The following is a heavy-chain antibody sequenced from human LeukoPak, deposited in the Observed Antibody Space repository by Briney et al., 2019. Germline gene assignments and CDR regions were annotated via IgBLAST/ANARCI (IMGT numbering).Heavy chain of an antibody. Sequence: GGSLRLSCAASGFTFSNAWMSWVRHAPGKGLEWVGRTTSKADGATTDYAAPVKGRFTISTDGSQNTPYLQMNSLKTGDTAVYDCTIFEYWGQGTLVTVSS. CDR3: TIFEY. V-gene: IGHV3-15*01. J-gene: IGHJ4*02. CDR2: TTSKADGATT. CDR1: GFTFSNAW.